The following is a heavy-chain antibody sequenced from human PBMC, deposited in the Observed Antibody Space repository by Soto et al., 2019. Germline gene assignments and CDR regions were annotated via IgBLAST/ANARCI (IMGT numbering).Heavy chain of an antibody. D-gene: IGHD6-13*01. CDR1: GFTFSDYY. J-gene: IGHJ4*02. V-gene: IGHV3-11*06. Sequence: PGGSLRLSCAASGFTFSDYYMSWIRQAPGKGLEWVSYISSSSSYTNYADSVKGRFTISRDNAKNSLYLQMNSLRAEDTAVYYCAIDLIAAGFFHYWGPGTLVTLSS. CDR3: AIDLIAAGFFHY. CDR2: ISSSSSYT.